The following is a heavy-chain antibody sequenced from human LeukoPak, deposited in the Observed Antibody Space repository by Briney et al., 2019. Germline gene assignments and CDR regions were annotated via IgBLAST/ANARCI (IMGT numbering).Heavy chain of an antibody. CDR1: GGSISSYY. Sequence: PSETLSLTCTVSGGSISSYYWSWIRQPPGEGLEWIGYIYYSGSTNYNPSLKSRVTISVDTSKNQFSLKLSSVTAADTAVYYCASLDYGDQFDYWGQGTLVTVSS. V-gene: IGHV4-59*08. CDR3: ASLDYGDQFDY. CDR2: IYYSGST. D-gene: IGHD4-17*01. J-gene: IGHJ4*02.